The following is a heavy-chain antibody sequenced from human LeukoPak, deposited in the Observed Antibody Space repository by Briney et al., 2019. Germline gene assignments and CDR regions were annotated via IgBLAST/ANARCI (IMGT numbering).Heavy chain of an antibody. CDR1: GFTFSSYG. CDR2: ISGSGGST. V-gene: IGHV3-23*01. D-gene: IGHD3-9*01. J-gene: IGHJ4*02. CDR3: AKDVARYFDWLMSLGY. Sequence: PGGSLRLSCAASGFTFSSYGMSWVRQAPGKGLEWVSAISGSGGSTYYADSVKGRFTISRDNSKNTLYLQMNSLRPESTAVYYCAKDVARYFDWLMSLGYWGQGTLVTVSS.